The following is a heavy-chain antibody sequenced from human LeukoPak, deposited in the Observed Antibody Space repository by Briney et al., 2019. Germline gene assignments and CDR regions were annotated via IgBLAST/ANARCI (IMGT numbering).Heavy chain of an antibody. CDR1: GYTFTGYY. CDR2: INPNSGGT. D-gene: IGHD6-25*01. J-gene: IGHJ6*03. Sequence: GASVKVSCKASGYTFTGYYMHWVRQAPGQGLEWMGWINPNSGGTNYAQKFQGRVTMTRDTSISTAYMELSRLRSDDTAVYYCASYGAAGYYYYYMDVWGEGTTVTISS. V-gene: IGHV1-2*02. CDR3: ASYGAAGYYYYYMDV.